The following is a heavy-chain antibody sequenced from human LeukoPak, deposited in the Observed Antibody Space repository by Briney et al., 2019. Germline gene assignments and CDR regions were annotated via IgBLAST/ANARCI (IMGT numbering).Heavy chain of an antibody. Sequence: SETLSLTCTVSGGSISSYYWSWIRQPPGKGLEWIGYIYYSGSTNYNPSLKSRVTISVDTSKNQLSLKLSSVTAADTAVYFCARYRSSSGWYYFDYWGQGTLVTVSS. CDR1: GGSISSYY. D-gene: IGHD6-19*01. CDR3: ARYRSSSGWYYFDY. CDR2: IYYSGST. J-gene: IGHJ4*02. V-gene: IGHV4-59*08.